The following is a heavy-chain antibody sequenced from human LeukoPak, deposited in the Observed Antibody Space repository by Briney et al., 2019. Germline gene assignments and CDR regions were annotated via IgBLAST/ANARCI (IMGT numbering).Heavy chain of an antibody. V-gene: IGHV3-23*01. J-gene: IGHJ4*02. D-gene: IGHD3-16*01. CDR2: ITESGGST. CDR1: GFTFSSCA. Sequence: PGGSLRLSCAAFGFTFSSCAMSWVRQTPGKGLEWVSAITESGGSTYYADSVKGRFTISRDNSKDRLYLQMNSLRAEDTALYYCARLPTGERPENYWGQGTLVTVSS. CDR3: ARLPTGERPENY.